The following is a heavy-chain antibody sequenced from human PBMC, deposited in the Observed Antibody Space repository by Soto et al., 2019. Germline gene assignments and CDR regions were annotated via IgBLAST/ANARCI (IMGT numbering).Heavy chain of an antibody. CDR3: AREDADRGSFDF. V-gene: IGHV1-2*02. J-gene: IGHJ4*02. CDR1: GYTFTSYY. CDR2: INPNNGRT. Sequence: ASVKVSCKASGYTFTSYYIHWVRQAPGQGLEWMGWINPNNGRTTLAPKFQGRVTLIRDTSINTAYMDMSRLRSDDTAVYYCAREDADRGSFDFWGQGTLVTVSS.